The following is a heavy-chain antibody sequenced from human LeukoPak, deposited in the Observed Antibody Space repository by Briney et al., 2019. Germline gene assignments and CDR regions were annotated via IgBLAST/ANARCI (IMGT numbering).Heavy chain of an antibody. CDR2: INPNSGGT. Sequence: ASVKVSCKASGYTFTGYYMHWVRQAAGQGLEWMGWINPNSGGTNYAQKFQGRVTMTRDTSISTAYMELSRLRSDETAVYYCARGNSGYYKGYYYYYGMDVWGQGTTVTVSS. CDR1: GYTFTGYY. V-gene: IGHV1-2*02. CDR3: ARGNSGYYKGYYYYYGMDV. J-gene: IGHJ6*02. D-gene: IGHD3-3*01.